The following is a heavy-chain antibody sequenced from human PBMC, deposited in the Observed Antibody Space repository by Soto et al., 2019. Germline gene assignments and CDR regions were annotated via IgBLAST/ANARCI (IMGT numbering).Heavy chain of an antibody. CDR2: ISYSGNS. Sequence: PSETLSLTCTVCGASISSAAYYWSWLRQRPGESLEWIGFISYSGNSYHSPSLKSRVTISVDTSKNQFSLKLSSVTAADTAVYYCARGGRRVRATSFDYWGQGTLVTVSS. CDR1: GASISSAAYY. CDR3: ARGGRRVRATSFDY. J-gene: IGHJ4*02. V-gene: IGHV4-30-4*02. D-gene: IGHD3-10*01.